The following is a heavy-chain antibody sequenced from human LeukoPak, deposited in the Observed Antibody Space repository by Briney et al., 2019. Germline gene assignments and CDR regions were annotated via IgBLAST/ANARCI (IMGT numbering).Heavy chain of an antibody. CDR2: INHSGST. CDR3: ARLDYYDSSGFDY. V-gene: IGHV4-34*01. D-gene: IGHD3-22*01. Sequence: SETLSLTCAVYGGTFSGYYWSWIRQPPGKGLEWIGEINHSGSTNYNPSLKSRVTISVDTSKNQSSLKLSSVTAADTAVYYCARLDYYDSSGFDYWGQGTLVTVSS. J-gene: IGHJ4*02. CDR1: GGTFSGYY.